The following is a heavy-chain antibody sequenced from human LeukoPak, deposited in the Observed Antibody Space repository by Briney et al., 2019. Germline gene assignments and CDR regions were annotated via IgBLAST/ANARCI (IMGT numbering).Heavy chain of an antibody. J-gene: IGHJ4*02. Sequence: SETLSLTCSVSGVSINTYYWSWIRQPPGKGLEWIGYIHYSGGIKYNPSLKSRVTMSVDTSTNQSSLKLTSVTAADTAVYYCARGTVTTYYFDYWGQGSLVTVSS. CDR2: IHYSGGI. CDR1: GVSINTYY. D-gene: IGHD4-17*01. V-gene: IGHV4-59*01. CDR3: ARGTVTTYYFDY.